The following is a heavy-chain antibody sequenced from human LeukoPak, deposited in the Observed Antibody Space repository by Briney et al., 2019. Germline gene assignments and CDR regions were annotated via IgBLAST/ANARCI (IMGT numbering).Heavy chain of an antibody. CDR3: AKVSGSYYDYYGMDV. Sequence: GGSLRLSCAASGFTFSSYAMGWVRQAPGKGLEWVSAISGSGGSTYYADSVKGRFTISRDNSKNTLYLQMNSLRAEDTAVYYCAKVSGSYYDYYGMDVWGQGTTVTVSS. CDR2: ISGSGGST. V-gene: IGHV3-23*01. J-gene: IGHJ6*02. D-gene: IGHD1-26*01. CDR1: GFTFSSYA.